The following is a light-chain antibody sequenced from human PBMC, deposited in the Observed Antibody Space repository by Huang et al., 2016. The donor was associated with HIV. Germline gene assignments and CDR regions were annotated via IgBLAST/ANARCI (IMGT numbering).Light chain of an antibody. Sequence: EIVMTQSPATLSVSPGESATLSCRASQSVSSNLGWYQQNPGQAPRLLIYSASTRATGIPARCSGSGSGTEFTLTISILQSEDFAVYHCQQYNSLPGTFGQGTKVEIK. CDR3: QQYNSLPGT. CDR2: SAS. J-gene: IGKJ1*01. CDR1: QSVSSN. V-gene: IGKV3-15*01.